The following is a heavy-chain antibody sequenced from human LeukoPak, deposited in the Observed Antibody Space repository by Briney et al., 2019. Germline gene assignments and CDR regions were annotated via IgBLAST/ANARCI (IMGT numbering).Heavy chain of an antibody. CDR3: AKVESTYYYDSSGYYYPFDY. CDR1: GFTFSAFA. CDR2: ITSDGDNT. J-gene: IGHJ4*02. D-gene: IGHD3-22*01. Sequence: GGSLRLSCAASGFTFSAFAMTWVRQAPGKGLEWVSTITSDGDNTYSADSVKGRITFSRDNSKNTLSLQLRSLRAEDTAVYYCAKVESTYYYDSSGYYYPFDYWGQGTLVTVSS. V-gene: IGHV3-23*01.